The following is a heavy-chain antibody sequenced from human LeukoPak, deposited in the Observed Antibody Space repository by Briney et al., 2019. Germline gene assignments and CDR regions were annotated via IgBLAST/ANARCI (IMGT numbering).Heavy chain of an antibody. CDR1: GYTFTGYG. D-gene: IGHD6-13*01. J-gene: IGHJ5*02. V-gene: IGHV1-18*01. CDR2: ISAYNGNT. Sequence: ASVKVSCKASGYTFTGYGISWVRQAPGQGLEWMGWISAYNGNTNYAQKLQGRVTMTTDTSTSTAYMELRSLRSDDTAVYYCARVSLSSSWKNWFDPWGQGTLVTVSS. CDR3: ARVSLSSSWKNWFDP.